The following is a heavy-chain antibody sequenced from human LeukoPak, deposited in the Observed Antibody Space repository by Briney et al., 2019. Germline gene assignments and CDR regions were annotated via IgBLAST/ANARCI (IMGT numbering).Heavy chain of an antibody. V-gene: IGHV4-61*02. J-gene: IGHJ4*02. CDR3: ARGLGEKANY. CDR1: GGSISSGSYY. Sequence: SQTLSLTCTVSGGSISSGSYYWSWIRQPAGKGLEWIGRIYTSGSTNYNPSLKSRVTISVDTSKNQFSLKLSSVTAADTAVYYCARGLGEKANYWGQGTLVTVSS. D-gene: IGHD3-16*01. CDR2: IYTSGST.